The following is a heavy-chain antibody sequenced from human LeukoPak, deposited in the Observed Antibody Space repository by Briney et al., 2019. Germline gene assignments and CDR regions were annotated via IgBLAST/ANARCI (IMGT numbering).Heavy chain of an antibody. CDR1: XGSFGAYC. D-gene: IGHD2-15*01. CDR2: INHSGST. J-gene: IGHJ4*02. Sequence: WETLSLTCAVYXGSFGAYCWSWIRQPPGKGLEGIGEINHSGSTNYNPSLKSRVTMSVDTSKKQFSLKLRSVTAADTAVYYCARGNNGYCSGGRCYPFDYWGQGTLVTVSS. CDR3: ARGNNGYCSGGRCYPFDY. V-gene: IGHV4-34*01.